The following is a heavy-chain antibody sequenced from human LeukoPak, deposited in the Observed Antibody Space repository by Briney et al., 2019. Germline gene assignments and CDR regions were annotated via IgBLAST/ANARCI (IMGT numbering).Heavy chain of an antibody. V-gene: IGHV1-18*04. Sequence: ASVKVSCKASGYSFADYYMHWVRQAPGQGLEWMGWISAYNGNTNYAQKLQGRVTMTTDTSTSTAYMELRSLRSDDTAVYYCARELVSKRAAFDIWGQGTMVTVSS. J-gene: IGHJ3*02. CDR2: ISAYNGNT. CDR1: GYSFADYY. CDR3: ARELVSKRAAFDI. D-gene: IGHD2-8*01.